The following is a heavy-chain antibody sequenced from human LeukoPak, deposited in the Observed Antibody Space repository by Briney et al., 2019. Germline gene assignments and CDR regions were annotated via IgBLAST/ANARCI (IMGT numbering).Heavy chain of an antibody. V-gene: IGHV4-39*07. CDR3: ARERISARRYIDY. Sequence: SETLSLTCTVSGVSVGSSSYYWGWIRQPPGEGLQWIGSIYHSGSSYYDPSLKSRVTISVDTSKNQFSLKLSSVTAADTAVYYCARERISARRYIDYWGQGTLVTVSS. CDR2: IYHSGSS. CDR1: GVSVGSSSYY. D-gene: IGHD1-14*01. J-gene: IGHJ4*02.